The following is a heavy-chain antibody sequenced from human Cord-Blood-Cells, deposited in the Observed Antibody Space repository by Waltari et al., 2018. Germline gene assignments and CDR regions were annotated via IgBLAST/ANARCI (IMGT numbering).Heavy chain of an antibody. CDR1: GGSISSSSYY. V-gene: IGHV4-39*01. J-gene: IGHJ4*02. D-gene: IGHD3-22*01. CDR2: IYYSGST. CDR3: AIYDSSGYYFDD. Sequence: QLQLQESGPGLVKPSETLSLTCTVSGGSISSSSYYWGWLRQPPGEGLEWIGSIYYSGSTYCNPSLKRRVTISVDTSKNQFSLKLSSGSAADTAVYYCAIYDSSGYYFDDWGQGTLVTVSS.